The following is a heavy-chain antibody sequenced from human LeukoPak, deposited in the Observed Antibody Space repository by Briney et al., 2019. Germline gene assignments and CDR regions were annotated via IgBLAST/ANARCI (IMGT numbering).Heavy chain of an antibody. CDR2: INAGNGNT. CDR1: GYTFTSYA. Sequence: ASVKVSCKASGYTFTSYAMHWVRQAPGQRLEWMGWINAGNGNTKYSQEFQGRVTITRDTSASTAYMELSSLRSEDMAVYYCARRYYGSGSYYPCDYWGQGTLVTVSS. CDR3: ARRYYGSGSYYPCDY. V-gene: IGHV1-3*03. D-gene: IGHD3-10*01. J-gene: IGHJ4*02.